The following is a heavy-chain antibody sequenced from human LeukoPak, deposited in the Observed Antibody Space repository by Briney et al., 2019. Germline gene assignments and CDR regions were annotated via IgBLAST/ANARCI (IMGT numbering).Heavy chain of an antibody. Sequence: SETLSLTCAVYGGSFSGYYWSWIRQPPGKGLEWIGEINHSGSTNYNPSLKSRVTISVDTSRNQFSLELSSVTAADTAVYYCARDLGYYDILTGPIDAFDIWGQGTMVTVSS. J-gene: IGHJ3*02. D-gene: IGHD3-9*01. V-gene: IGHV4-34*01. CDR1: GGSFSGYY. CDR3: ARDLGYYDILTGPIDAFDI. CDR2: INHSGST.